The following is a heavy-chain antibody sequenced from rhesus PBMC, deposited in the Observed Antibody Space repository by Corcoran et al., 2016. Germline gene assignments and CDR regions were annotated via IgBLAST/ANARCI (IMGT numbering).Heavy chain of an antibody. V-gene: IGHV4-173*01. CDR3: AREPASYNFWSGYYGLDS. Sequence: QLQLQESGPGLVKPSETLSLTCAVSGGFISSIYWSWIRQPPGKGLEWIGRISGRGGRTDDNPPLKIRVTIPPGTSKDQFSGKLSSVTAADTAVYYCAREPASYNFWSGYYGLDSWSQGVVVTVSS. CDR1: GGFISSIY. J-gene: IGHJ6*01. D-gene: IGHD3-3*01. CDR2: ISGRGGRT.